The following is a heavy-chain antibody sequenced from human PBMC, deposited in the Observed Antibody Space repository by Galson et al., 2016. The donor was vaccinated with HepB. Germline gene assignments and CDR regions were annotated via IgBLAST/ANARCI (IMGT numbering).Heavy chain of an antibody. CDR3: ARGEDCGSGTCSYSLGS. D-gene: IGHD2-21*01. J-gene: IGHJ4*02. CDR2: IRSKTRGYST. V-gene: IGHV3-72*01. Sequence: SLRLSCAASGFIFSDHYMDWVRQAPGKGPEWVARIRSKTRGYSTVSAASVIGRFTVSRDDSSNSLFLQMSSLKTGDTAVYFCARGEDCGSGTCSYSLGSWGQGTLVTVSS. CDR1: GFIFSDHY.